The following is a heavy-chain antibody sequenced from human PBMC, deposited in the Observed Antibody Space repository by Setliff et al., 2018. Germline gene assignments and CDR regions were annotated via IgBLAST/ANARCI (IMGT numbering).Heavy chain of an antibody. V-gene: IGHV4-39*07. Sequence: PSETLSLTCTVSGGSISTTNYFWGWIRQPPGGGLEWIGILYYTGATYYSPSLKSRVTISVDTPNNQFSLKLSSVTAADTAVFYCARGYAARVGFGNWFDPWGQGTQVTVSS. CDR3: ARGYAARVGFGNWFDP. J-gene: IGHJ5*02. CDR2: LYYTGAT. CDR1: GGSISTTNYF. D-gene: IGHD6-6*01.